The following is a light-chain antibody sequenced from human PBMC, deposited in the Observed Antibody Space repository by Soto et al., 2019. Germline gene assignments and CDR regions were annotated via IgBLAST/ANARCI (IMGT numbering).Light chain of an antibody. Sequence: EIVLTQSPGTLSLSPGERATLSCRASQSVSTNYLARYQQKPGQAPRLLIYGASSRATGIPDRFSGSGSGTDFTLTINRLEPEDFAVYYCQHYDNSPLTFGGGTKVEIK. CDR2: GAS. V-gene: IGKV3-20*01. CDR3: QHYDNSPLT. CDR1: QSVSTNY. J-gene: IGKJ4*01.